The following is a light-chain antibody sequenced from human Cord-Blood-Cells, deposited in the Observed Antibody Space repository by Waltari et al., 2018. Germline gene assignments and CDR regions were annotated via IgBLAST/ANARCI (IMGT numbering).Light chain of an antibody. CDR3: QSADSSGTHWV. CDR1: ALPKQY. Sequence: SYELTQPPSVSVSPGQTARITCSGDALPKQYAYWYQQKPGRAPVLVIYKDSERHSGIPERFSGSSSGTTVTLTISGVQAEDEADYYCQSADSSGTHWVFGGGTKLTVL. V-gene: IGLV3-25*03. CDR2: KDS. J-gene: IGLJ3*02.